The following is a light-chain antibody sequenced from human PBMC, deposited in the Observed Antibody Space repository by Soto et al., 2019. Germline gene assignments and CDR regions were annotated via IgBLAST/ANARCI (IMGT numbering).Light chain of an antibody. V-gene: IGKV3-20*01. CDR1: QSFSSTF. CDR2: GAS. Sequence: EIVLTQSPGTLSLSPGEGTTLSCRASQSFSSTFLAWYQQKPGQAPRLLIYGASSRAIGTPDRFSGSGSGSDFTLTISRLEPEDFAVYYCQYDGSSSGTFGQGTKVELK. J-gene: IGKJ1*01. CDR3: QYDGSSSGT.